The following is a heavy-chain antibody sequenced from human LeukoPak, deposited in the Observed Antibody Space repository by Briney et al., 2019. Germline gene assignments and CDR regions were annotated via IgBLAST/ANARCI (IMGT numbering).Heavy chain of an antibody. D-gene: IGHD3-22*01. V-gene: IGHV1-18*04. CDR3: ARDGYYRHFDY. Sequence: GASVKVSCKTSGYTFTDHFMHWVRQAPGQGLEWMGWISTYNGDTNYAQKFQGRVTMTTDTSTSTAYMELRSLRSDDTAVYYCARDGYYRHFDYWGQGTLVTVSS. CDR1: GYTFTDHF. CDR2: ISTYNGDT. J-gene: IGHJ4*02.